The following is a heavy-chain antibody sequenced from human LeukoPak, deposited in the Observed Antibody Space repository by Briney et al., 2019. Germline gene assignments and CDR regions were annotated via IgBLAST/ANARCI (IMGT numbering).Heavy chain of an antibody. CDR2: IYSGGNT. Sequence: GGSLRLSCAASGFTVSRNYMSLVRQAPGKGLEWVSVIYSGGNTYYADFVKGRFTISRDNSKNTLYLQINSLTAEDTAVYYCANLPRGDYWGLGTLVTVSS. J-gene: IGHJ4*02. D-gene: IGHD3-10*01. V-gene: IGHV3-53*01. CDR1: GFTVSRNY. CDR3: ANLPRGDY.